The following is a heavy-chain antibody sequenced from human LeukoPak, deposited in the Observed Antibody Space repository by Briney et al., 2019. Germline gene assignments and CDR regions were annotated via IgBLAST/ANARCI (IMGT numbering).Heavy chain of an antibody. Sequence: GGSLRLSCAASGFTVNYMTWVRQAPGKGLEWVSVIYNGGTTYYADSVKGRFTISRDNSENTLYLQMNSLRAEDTAVYYCARGTSGAFRSLDSWGQGTLVTVSS. CDR1: GFTVNY. CDR2: IYNGGTT. V-gene: IGHV3-66*01. CDR3: ARGTSGAFRSLDS. D-gene: IGHD1-14*01. J-gene: IGHJ4*02.